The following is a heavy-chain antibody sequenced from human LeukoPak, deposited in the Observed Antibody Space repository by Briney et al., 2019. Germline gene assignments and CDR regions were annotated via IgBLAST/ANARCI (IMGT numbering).Heavy chain of an antibody. CDR1: GGSISSSSYY. D-gene: IGHD3-9*01. J-gene: IGHJ2*01. Sequence: SETLSLTCTVSGGSISSSSYYWSWIRQSPGKGLEWIGYVYTSGSTYYNPSLKSRVTISVDTSKNQFSLNLSSVTAADTAVYYCARDRGNYFDSSGPGWYFDLWGRGTLVTVSS. V-gene: IGHV4-30-4*01. CDR3: ARDRGNYFDSSGPGWYFDL. CDR2: VYTSGST.